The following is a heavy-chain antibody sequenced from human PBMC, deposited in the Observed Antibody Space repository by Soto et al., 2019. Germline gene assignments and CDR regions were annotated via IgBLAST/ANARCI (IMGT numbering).Heavy chain of an antibody. CDR2: ISTYNETS. J-gene: IGHJ5*02. Sequence: QVHLVQSGGELKKPGASVKVSCRASGYTFTDYGFVWVRQAPGQVLEYMGWISTYNETSNYAPKFQGRVTLTTDTSTTTAYMELRGLRSDATAMYFCARVLRGVVNWLDLWGSGPVVTVSS. V-gene: IGHV1-18*04. CDR1: GYTFTDYG. D-gene: IGHD3-10*01. CDR3: ARVLRGVVNWLDL.